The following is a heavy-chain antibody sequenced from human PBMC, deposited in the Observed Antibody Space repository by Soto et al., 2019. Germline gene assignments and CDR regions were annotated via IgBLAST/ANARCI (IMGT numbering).Heavy chain of an antibody. CDR2: IIPFSDTT. J-gene: IGHJ6*02. CDR3: ARQGGRAAAGAYCYYGLDV. D-gene: IGHD6-13*01. CDR1: GGTFSNYA. V-gene: IGHV1-69*13. Sequence: GASVKVSCKASGGTFSNYAFTWVRQAPGEGLEWMGEIIPFSDTTNHAQHLQGRVTITADELTDTVYMELSSLRSDDTAVYYCARQGGRAAAGAYCYYGLDVWGQGTTVTVSS.